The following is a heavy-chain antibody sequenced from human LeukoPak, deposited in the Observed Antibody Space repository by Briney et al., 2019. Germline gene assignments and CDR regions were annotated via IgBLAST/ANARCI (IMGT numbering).Heavy chain of an antibody. CDR1: GFTFDDYG. D-gene: IGHD2-8*01. Sequence: GGSLRLSCAASGFTFDDYGMSWVRQAPGKGLEWVSGINWNGGSTGYADSVKGRFTISRDNAKNSLYLQMNSLRAEDTAVYYCARRPVRVLGGDYWGQGTLVTVSS. CDR2: INWNGGST. CDR3: ARRPVRVLGGDY. J-gene: IGHJ4*02. V-gene: IGHV3-20*04.